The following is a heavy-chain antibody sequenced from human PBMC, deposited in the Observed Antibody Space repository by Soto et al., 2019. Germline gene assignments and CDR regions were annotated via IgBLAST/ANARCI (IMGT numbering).Heavy chain of an antibody. CDR3: ARRDDCTNGMCFMNYFDS. CDR2: IYYSGST. V-gene: IGHV4-59*12. D-gene: IGHD2-8*01. J-gene: IGHJ4*02. CDR1: GGSISRFY. Sequence: PSGTLSLPCTVSGGSISRFYWSRIRQPPGKGLELIGYIYYSGSTNYNPSLKSRVTISVDTSKNQFSLKVTSMTAADTAVYYCARRDDCTNGMCFMNYFDSWGQGVLVTVSS.